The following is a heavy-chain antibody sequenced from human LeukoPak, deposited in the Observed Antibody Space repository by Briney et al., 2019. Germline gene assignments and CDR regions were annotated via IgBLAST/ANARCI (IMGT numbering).Heavy chain of an antibody. V-gene: IGHV1-3*01. CDR2: INAGNGNT. J-gene: IGHJ4*02. Sequence: ASVKVSCKASGYTFTSYAMHWVRQAPGQRLEWMGWINAGNGNTEYSQKFQGRVTITRDTSASTAYMELSSLRSEDTAVYYCARDRRDSSLFDYWGQGTLVTVSS. CDR1: GYTFTSYA. CDR3: ARDRRDSSLFDY. D-gene: IGHD6-13*01.